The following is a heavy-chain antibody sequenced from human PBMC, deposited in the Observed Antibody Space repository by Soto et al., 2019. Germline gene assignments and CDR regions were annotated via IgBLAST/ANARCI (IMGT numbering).Heavy chain of an antibody. V-gene: IGHV2-5*02. CDR3: AHSVDYGDYGYYFDY. J-gene: IGHJ4*02. CDR2: IYWDDDK. Sequence: GLDLEWLALIYWDDDKRYSPSLKSRLTITKDTSKNQVVLTMTNMDPVDTATYYCAHSVDYGDYGYYFDYWGQGTLVTVSS. D-gene: IGHD4-17*01.